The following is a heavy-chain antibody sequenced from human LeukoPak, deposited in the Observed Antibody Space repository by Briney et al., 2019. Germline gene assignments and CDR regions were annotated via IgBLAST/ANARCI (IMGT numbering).Heavy chain of an antibody. V-gene: IGHV4-59*01. Sequence: SETLSLTCTVSGGSISSYYWSWIRQPPGKGLEWIGYIYYGGSTNYNPSLKSRVTISVDTSKNQFSLKLSSVTAADTAVYYCAREREVEQFDYWGQGTLVTVSS. CDR1: GGSISSYY. CDR2: IYYGGST. J-gene: IGHJ4*02. CDR3: AREREVEQFDY. D-gene: IGHD1/OR15-1a*01.